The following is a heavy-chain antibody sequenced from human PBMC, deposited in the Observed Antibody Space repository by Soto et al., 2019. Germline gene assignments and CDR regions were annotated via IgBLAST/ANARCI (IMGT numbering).Heavy chain of an antibody. CDR2: ISYDGSNE. CDR1: GLTFSNYG. J-gene: IGHJ3*01. CDR3: ARDQLYYNDISGRPLNAFDV. V-gene: IGHV3-30*03. D-gene: IGHD3-22*01. Sequence: PGGSLRLSCAASGLTFSNYGMHWVRQAPGKGLEWVAHISYDGSNEHYVDSVKGRFTISRDNSKNTLYLQMNSLRAEDTAVYYCARDQLYYNDISGRPLNAFDVWGQGTMVTVSS.